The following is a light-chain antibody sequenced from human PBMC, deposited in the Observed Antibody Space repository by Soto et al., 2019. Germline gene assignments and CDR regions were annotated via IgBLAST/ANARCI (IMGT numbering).Light chain of an antibody. V-gene: IGKV1-12*01. Sequence: DIHMTQSPSSVSASVGDRVTITCRSSEDISTWLAWYQQKPGKAPKLLIYAASSLQSGVPSRFSGSGSGTDFTLTISSLQPEDFATCYCQHADSFPLITFGQGTRLEIK. CDR1: EDISTW. J-gene: IGKJ5*01. CDR2: AAS. CDR3: QHADSFPLIT.